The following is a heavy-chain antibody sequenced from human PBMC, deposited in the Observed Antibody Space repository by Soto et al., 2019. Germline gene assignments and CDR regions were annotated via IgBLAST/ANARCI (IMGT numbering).Heavy chain of an antibody. CDR2: INSDGSST. Sequence: GGALRLSCAASGFTFSSYWMHWVRQAPGKGLGWVSRINSDGSSTSYADSVKGRFTISRDNAKNTLYLQMNSLRAEDTAVYYCARAPTDTAMGHYYYYGMDVWGQGTTVTVSS. D-gene: IGHD5-18*01. CDR3: ARAPTDTAMGHYYYYGMDV. J-gene: IGHJ6*02. CDR1: GFTFSSYW. V-gene: IGHV3-74*01.